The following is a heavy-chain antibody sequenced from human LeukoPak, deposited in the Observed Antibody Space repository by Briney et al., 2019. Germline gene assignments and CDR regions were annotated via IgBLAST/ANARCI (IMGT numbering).Heavy chain of an antibody. CDR3: ARAEDDFWSGYLNWFDP. D-gene: IGHD3-3*01. J-gene: IGHJ5*02. Sequence: ASVNVSCKASGYTFTGYYMHWVRQEPGQGLEWMGRINPNSGGTNYAQKFQGRVTMTRDTSISTAYMELSRLRSDDTAVYYCARAEDDFWSGYLNWFDPWGQGTLVTVSS. CDR2: INPNSGGT. V-gene: IGHV1-2*06. CDR1: GYTFTGYY.